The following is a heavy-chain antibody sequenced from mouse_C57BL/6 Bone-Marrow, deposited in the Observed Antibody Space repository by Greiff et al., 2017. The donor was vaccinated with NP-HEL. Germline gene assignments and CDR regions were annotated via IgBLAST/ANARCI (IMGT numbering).Heavy chain of an antibody. CDR2: ISNGGGST. CDR3: ARLGSPYYFDY. J-gene: IGHJ2*01. CDR1: GFTFSDYY. D-gene: IGHD1-1*01. V-gene: IGHV5-12*01. Sequence: EVQGVESGGGLVQPGGSLKLSCAASGFTFSDYYMYWVRQTPEKRLEWVAYISNGGGSTYYPDTVKGRFTISRDNAKNTLYLQMSRLKSEDTAMYYCARLGSPYYFDYWGQGTTLTVSS.